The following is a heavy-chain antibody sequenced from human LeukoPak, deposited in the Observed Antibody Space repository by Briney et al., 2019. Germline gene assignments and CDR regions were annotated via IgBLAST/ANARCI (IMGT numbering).Heavy chain of an antibody. CDR3: ARGSFQFIAVAGTDY. Sequence: ASVKVSCKASGGTFSSYAISWVRQAPGQGLEWMGGIIPIFGTANYAQKFQGRVTITTDESTSTAYMELSSLRSEDTAVYYCARGSFQFIAVAGTDYWGQGTLVTVSS. D-gene: IGHD6-19*01. J-gene: IGHJ4*02. V-gene: IGHV1-69*05. CDR2: IIPIFGTA. CDR1: GGTFSSYA.